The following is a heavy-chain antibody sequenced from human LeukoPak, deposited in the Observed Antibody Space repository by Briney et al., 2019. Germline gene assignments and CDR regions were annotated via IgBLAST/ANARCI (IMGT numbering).Heavy chain of an antibody. CDR2: ISSSSSTI. D-gene: IGHD1-26*01. CDR3: ARDPVGGSGSYSGPYYFDY. CDR1: GFTFSSYS. J-gene: IGHJ4*02. V-gene: IGHV3-48*01. Sequence: PGGSLRLSCAASGFTFSSYSMNWVRQAPGKGLEWVSSISSSSSTIYYADSVKGRFTISRDNAKNSLYLQMNSLRAEDTAVYYCARDPVGGSGSYSGPYYFDYWGQGTLVTVSS.